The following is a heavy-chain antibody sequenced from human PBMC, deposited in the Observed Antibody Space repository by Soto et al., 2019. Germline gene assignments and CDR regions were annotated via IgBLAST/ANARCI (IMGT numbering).Heavy chain of an antibody. CDR3: ATPGPGVAASF. D-gene: IGHD6-19*01. CDR1: GYTFTNYW. Sequence: ESLKISFKGLGYTFTNYWIGWVRQMPGKGLEWMGLIYPSDLDTRYSPSFQGQVTISADKSVSTAYLQWNSLKASDTAMYYCATPGPGVAASFWGQGTQVTVSS. J-gene: IGHJ4*02. CDR2: IYPSDLDT. V-gene: IGHV5-51*01.